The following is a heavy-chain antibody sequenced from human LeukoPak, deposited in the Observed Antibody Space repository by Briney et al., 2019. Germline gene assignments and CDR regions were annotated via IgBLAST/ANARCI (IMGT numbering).Heavy chain of an antibody. Sequence: GASVKVSCKASGYTFSSYYMHWVRQAPRQGLEWMGIINPSGGTTTYAQKFQGRVTMTRDTSTGTVYMELNSLRSEDTAVYYCARGAQIAVAGSFDAFDIWGQGTMVTVSS. D-gene: IGHD6-19*01. CDR3: ARGAQIAVAGSFDAFDI. CDR1: GYTFSSYY. J-gene: IGHJ3*02. CDR2: INPSGGTT. V-gene: IGHV1-46*01.